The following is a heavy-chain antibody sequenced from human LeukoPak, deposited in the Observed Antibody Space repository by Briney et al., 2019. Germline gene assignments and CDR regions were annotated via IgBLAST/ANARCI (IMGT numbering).Heavy chain of an antibody. V-gene: IGHV3-23*01. CDR1: GFTFTTYA. J-gene: IGHJ4*02. Sequence: GGSLRLSCAASGFTFTTYAMSWVRQAPGKGLEWVSTIANIGGSTYYADSVKGRFTISRDNSKNTLYLQMNSLRAEDMAVYYCAKSHSVEQRGYFDYWGQRTLVTVSS. D-gene: IGHD1/OR15-1a*01. CDR2: IANIGGST. CDR3: AKSHSVEQRGYFDY.